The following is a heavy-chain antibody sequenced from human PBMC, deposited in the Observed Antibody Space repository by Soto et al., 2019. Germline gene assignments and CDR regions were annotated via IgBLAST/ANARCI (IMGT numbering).Heavy chain of an antibody. D-gene: IGHD3-10*01. Sequence: SETLSLTCTVSGGSISSYYWSWIRQPPGKGLEWIGYIYYSGSTNYNPSLKSRVTISVDTSKNQFSLKLSSVTAADTAVYYCARTMVRGVIGNYYYMDVWGKGTTVTVSS. CDR1: GGSISSYY. V-gene: IGHV4-59*01. CDR3: ARTMVRGVIGNYYYMDV. CDR2: IYYSGST. J-gene: IGHJ6*03.